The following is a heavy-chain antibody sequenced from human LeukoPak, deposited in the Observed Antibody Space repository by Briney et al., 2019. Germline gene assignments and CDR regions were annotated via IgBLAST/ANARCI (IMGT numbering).Heavy chain of an antibody. Sequence: SETLSLTCTVSGGSISSYYWSWIRQPPGKGLEWIGYIYYSGSTNYNPSLKSRVTISVDTSKNQFSLKLSSVTAADTAVYYCARGRVYCSSTSCYSYYFDYWGQGTLVTVSS. D-gene: IGHD2-2*02. CDR3: ARGRVYCSSTSCYSYYFDY. CDR2: IYYSGST. CDR1: GGSISSYY. J-gene: IGHJ4*02. V-gene: IGHV4-59*12.